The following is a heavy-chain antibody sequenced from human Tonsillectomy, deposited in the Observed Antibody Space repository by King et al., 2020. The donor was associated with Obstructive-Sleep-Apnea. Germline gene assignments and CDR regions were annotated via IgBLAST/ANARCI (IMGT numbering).Heavy chain of an antibody. D-gene: IGHD3-10*01. CDR1: GGSISSGVYY. Sequence: QLQESGPGLVKPSQTLSLTCAVSGGSISSGVYYWSWIRQHPGKGLEWIGYIYYSGSTNYNPSLKSRVTIAVDTSKNQFSLKLSSVTAADTAVYYCARAPMVRGIIRWFDPWGQGTLVTVSS. J-gene: IGHJ5*02. CDR3: ARAPMVRGIIRWFDP. CDR2: IYYSGST. V-gene: IGHV4-31*11.